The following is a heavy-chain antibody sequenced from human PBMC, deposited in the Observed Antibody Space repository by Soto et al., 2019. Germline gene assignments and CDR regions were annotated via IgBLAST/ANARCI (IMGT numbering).Heavy chain of an antibody. CDR1: GFTFNRYS. D-gene: IGHD2-21*02. CDR3: ARDGTAYCGGDCYSSYYYYYGMDV. Sequence: GGSLRLSCAASGFTFNRYSMNWVRQAPGKGLEWVSSVTSSSSSMLYADSVKGRFTISRDDAKDSLFLQMNSLRADDTAVYYCARDGTAYCGGDCYSSYYYYYGMDVWGQGTTVTVSS. CDR2: VTSSSSSM. V-gene: IGHV3-21*01. J-gene: IGHJ6*02.